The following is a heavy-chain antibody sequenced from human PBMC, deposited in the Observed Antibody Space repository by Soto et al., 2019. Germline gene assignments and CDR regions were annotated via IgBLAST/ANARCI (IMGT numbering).Heavy chain of an antibody. V-gene: IGHV1-18*01. CDR1: GYTFTSYC. CDR2: ISAYNGNA. CDR3: ARDRLPGSYYYDSSVVGY. Sequence: ASVKVSCKASGYTFTSYCISWVRQAPGQGLEWMGWISAYNGNANYAQKLQGRVTMTTDTSTSTAYMELRSLRSDDTAVYYCARDRLPGSYYYDSSVVGYWGQGTLVTVSS. J-gene: IGHJ4*02. D-gene: IGHD3-22*01.